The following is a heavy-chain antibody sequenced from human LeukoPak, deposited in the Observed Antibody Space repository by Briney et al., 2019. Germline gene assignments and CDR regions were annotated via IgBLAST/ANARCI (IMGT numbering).Heavy chain of an antibody. CDR1: GGSINNYY. D-gene: IGHD3-22*01. J-gene: IGHJ4*02. CDR2: IYYSGST. CDR3: ARSTYYYDSSGYSNYYFDY. V-gene: IGHV4-59*01. Sequence: SETLSLTCTVSGGSINNYYWSWIRQPPGKGLEWIGYIYYSGSTNYNPSLKSRVTISVDTSKNQFSLKLSSVTAADTAVYYCARSTYYYDSSGYSNYYFDYWGQGTLVTVSS.